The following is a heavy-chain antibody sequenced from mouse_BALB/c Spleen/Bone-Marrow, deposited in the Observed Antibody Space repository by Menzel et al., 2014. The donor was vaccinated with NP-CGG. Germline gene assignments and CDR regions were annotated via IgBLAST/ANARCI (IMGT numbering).Heavy chain of an antibody. CDR3: TRRKSPYAMDY. CDR1: DYTFTSYW. J-gene: IGHJ4*01. Sequence: QVHVKQSGAELVKPGASVKMSCKASDYTFTSYWMHWVKQRPGQGLEWIGTIDPSDSYTIYNQKFKGKATLTVDTSSSTAYMQLSSLTSEDSAVYYCTRRKSPYAMDYWGQGTSVTVSS. V-gene: IGHV1S127*01. CDR2: IDPSDSYT. D-gene: IGHD6-2*01.